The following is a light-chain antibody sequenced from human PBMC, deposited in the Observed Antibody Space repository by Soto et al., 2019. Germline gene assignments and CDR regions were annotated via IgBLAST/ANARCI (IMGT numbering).Light chain of an antibody. V-gene: IGLV2-8*01. Sequence: QSALTQPPSASGSHGQSVTISCAETSSDVGGYNYVSWYQQHPGKAPKLMIYGISKRPSGVPDRFSGSKSGNTASLTVSGLQAEDEADYYCSSYAASNNFGVFGSGTKVTV. CDR3: SSYAASNNFGV. CDR1: SSDVGGYNY. CDR2: GIS. J-gene: IGLJ1*01.